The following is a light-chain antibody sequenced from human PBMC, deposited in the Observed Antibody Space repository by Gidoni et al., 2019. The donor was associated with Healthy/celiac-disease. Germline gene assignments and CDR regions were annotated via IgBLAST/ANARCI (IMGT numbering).Light chain of an antibody. J-gene: IGKJ4*01. Sequence: DIQLTQSPSFLSASVGDRVTITCRASQGSSSYLAWYQQKPGKAPKLLIYAASTLQSGVPSRFSGSGSGTEFTLTISSLQPEDFATYYCQQLNSYLPLFGGGTKVEIK. CDR2: AAS. CDR1: QGSSSY. CDR3: QQLNSYLPL. V-gene: IGKV1-9*01.